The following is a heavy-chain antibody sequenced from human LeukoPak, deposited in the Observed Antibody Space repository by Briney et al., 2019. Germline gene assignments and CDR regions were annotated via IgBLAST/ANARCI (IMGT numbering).Heavy chain of an antibody. CDR3: AREGAHSKKTYNWFDP. J-gene: IGHJ5*02. D-gene: IGHD2-21*01. Sequence: SVKVSCKASGGTFSSYAISWVRLAPGQGLEWMGGIIPIFGTANYAQKFQGRVTITADESTSTAYMELSSLRSEDTAVYYCAREGAHSKKTYNWFDPWGQGTLVTVSS. CDR1: GGTFSSYA. V-gene: IGHV1-69*01. CDR2: IIPIFGTA.